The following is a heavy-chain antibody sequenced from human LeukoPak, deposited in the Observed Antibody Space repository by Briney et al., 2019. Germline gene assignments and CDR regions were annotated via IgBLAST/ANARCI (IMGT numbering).Heavy chain of an antibody. CDR2: INPSGGST. V-gene: IGHV1-46*01. Sequence: ASVKVSCKASGYTFTSYYMHWVRQAPGQGLEWMGIINPSGGSTSYAQKFQGRVTTTRDTSTSTVYMELSSLRSEDTAVYYCARDKGSVIVVYYFDYWGQGTLVTVSS. CDR3: ARDKGSVIVVYYFDY. D-gene: IGHD3-22*01. J-gene: IGHJ4*02. CDR1: GYTFTSYY.